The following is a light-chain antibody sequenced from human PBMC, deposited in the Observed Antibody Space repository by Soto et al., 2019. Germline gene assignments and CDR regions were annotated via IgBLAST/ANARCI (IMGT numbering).Light chain of an antibody. V-gene: IGLV1-40*01. CDR2: GNS. CDR3: QSYDISLSGWV. CDR1: SSNIGAGYD. Sequence: QSVLTQPPSVSGAPGQRVTISCTGRSSNIGAGYDVHWYQQLPGTAPKLLIYGNSNRPSGVPDRFSGSKSGTSASLAITGLQAEDEADYYCQSYDISLSGWVFCGGTKLTVL. J-gene: IGLJ3*02.